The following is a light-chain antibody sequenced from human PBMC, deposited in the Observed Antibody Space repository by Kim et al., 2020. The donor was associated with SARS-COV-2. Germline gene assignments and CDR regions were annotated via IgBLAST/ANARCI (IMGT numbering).Light chain of an antibody. V-gene: IGLV1-51*01. Sequence: GQKVTSSCSGRSYNIGNYYVAWYQQLPGTAPRLLIYDNHERPSGIPDRFSGSKSGTTATLDITGLQTGDEADYYCGAWDTSLSIVVFGGGTKVTVL. J-gene: IGLJ2*01. CDR1: SYNIGNYY. CDR3: GAWDTSLSIVV. CDR2: DNH.